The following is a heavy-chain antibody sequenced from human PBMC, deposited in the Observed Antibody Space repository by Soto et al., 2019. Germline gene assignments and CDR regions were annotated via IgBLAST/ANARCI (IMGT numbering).Heavy chain of an antibody. V-gene: IGHV4-61*01. J-gene: IGHJ4*02. CDR1: GGSVSSGSYY. CDR3: ARVDAGMVFVFDY. CDR2: IYYSGST. D-gene: IGHD5-18*01. Sequence: SETLSLTCTVSGGSVSSGSYYWSWIRQPPGKGLEWIGYIYYSGSTNYNPSLKSRVTISVDTSKNQFSLKLSSVTAADTAVYYCARVDAGMVFVFDYWGQGTLVTVSS.